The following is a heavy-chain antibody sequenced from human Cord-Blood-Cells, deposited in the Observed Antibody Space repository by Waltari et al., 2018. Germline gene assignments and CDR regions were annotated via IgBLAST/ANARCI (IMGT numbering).Heavy chain of an antibody. Sequence: QVQLVQSGAEVKKPGSSVKVSCKASGGPFSSSAISWVRQAPGQGLEWMGGIIPIFGTANYAQKFQGRVTITADKSTSTAYMELSSLRSEDTAVYYCASSNYYGSGSYYNLFDYWGQGTLVTVSS. CDR3: ASSNYYGSGSYYNLFDY. CDR2: IIPIFGTA. CDR1: GGPFSSSA. V-gene: IGHV1-69*06. J-gene: IGHJ4*02. D-gene: IGHD3-10*01.